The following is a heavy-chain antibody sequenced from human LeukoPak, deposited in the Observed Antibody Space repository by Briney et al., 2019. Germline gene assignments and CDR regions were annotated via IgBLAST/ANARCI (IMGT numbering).Heavy chain of an antibody. J-gene: IGHJ3*02. V-gene: IGHV3-20*01. Sequence: GGSLRLSCAASGFTFDDYGMSWVRQAPGKGLEWVSGINWNGGSTGYADSVKGRFTISRDNAKNSLYLQMNSLRAEDTALYHCARELVGSGGYYHDAFDIWGQGTMVTVSS. CDR1: GFTFDDYG. CDR2: INWNGGST. D-gene: IGHD3-22*01. CDR3: ARELVGSGGYYHDAFDI.